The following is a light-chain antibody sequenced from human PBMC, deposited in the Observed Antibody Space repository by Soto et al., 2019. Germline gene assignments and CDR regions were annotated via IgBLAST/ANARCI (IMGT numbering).Light chain of an antibody. J-gene: IGKJ2*01. V-gene: IGKV3-20*01. CDR2: AAS. CDR3: QQYFGSLYM. Sequence: SVLTQSPGTLSLSPGEGATLSCRTSQSISSTYLAWYQQRRGQAPRLLIYAASSRATGIPDRFSGSGSGTDFTLTISRLEPEDFAVYYCQQYFGSLYMFGQGTKLEIK. CDR1: QSISSTY.